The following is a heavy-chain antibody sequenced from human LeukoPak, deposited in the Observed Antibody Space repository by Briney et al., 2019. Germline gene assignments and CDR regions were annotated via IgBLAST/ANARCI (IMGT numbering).Heavy chain of an antibody. D-gene: IGHD6-13*01. J-gene: IGHJ4*02. V-gene: IGHV3-23*01. CDR2: ISGSGGST. CDR3: ANRIAAAGSFDY. Sequence: PGGSLRLSCAASGFTFSSYAMSWVRRAPGKGLEWVSAISGSGGSTYYADSVKGRFTISRDNSKNTLYLQMNSLRAEDTAVYYCANRIAAAGSFDYWGQGTLDTVSS. CDR1: GFTFSSYA.